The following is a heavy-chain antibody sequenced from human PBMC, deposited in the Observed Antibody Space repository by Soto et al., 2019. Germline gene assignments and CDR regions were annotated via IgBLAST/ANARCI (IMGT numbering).Heavy chain of an antibody. V-gene: IGHV1-69*02. CDR3: ARGHGGKGDY. CDR1: GGTFSSYT. D-gene: IGHD2-15*01. CDR2: IIPILGIV. J-gene: IGHJ4*02. Sequence: QVQLVQSGAEVKQPGSSVKVSCKASGGTFSSYTINWVRQAPGQGLEWVGRIIPILGIVNYAQKFQGRVTIIADKSTRTAYMELSSLRSEDTAVYYGARGHGGKGDYWGQGTLVSVSS.